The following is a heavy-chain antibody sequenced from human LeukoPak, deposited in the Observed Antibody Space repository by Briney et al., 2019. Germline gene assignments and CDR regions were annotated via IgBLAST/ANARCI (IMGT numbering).Heavy chain of an antibody. CDR2: IIPIFGTA. V-gene: IGHV1-69*05. D-gene: IGHD6-19*01. CDR3: ATSNNGYSSGWTLDY. Sequence: SVKVSCKASGGTFSSYAISWLRQAPGQGLEWMGRIIPIFGTANYAQKFQGRVTITTDESTSTAYMELSSLRSEDTAVYYCATSNNGYSSGWTLDYWGQGTLVTVSS. CDR1: GGTFSSYA. J-gene: IGHJ4*02.